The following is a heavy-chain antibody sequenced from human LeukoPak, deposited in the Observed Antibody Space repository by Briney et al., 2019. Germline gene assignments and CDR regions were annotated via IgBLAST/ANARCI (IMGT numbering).Heavy chain of an antibody. D-gene: IGHD2-21*01. CDR2: ITSSSNTI. J-gene: IGHJ3*02. CDR3: ARDSIVRGWHDGFDI. V-gene: IGHV3-48*01. CDR1: GFTFTSYA. Sequence: PGGSLRLSCAASGFTFTSYAMHWVRQAPGKGVEWVSYITSSSNTIYYADSVKGRFTISRDNAKNSLYLQMSSLRAEDTAVYYCARDSIVRGWHDGFDIWGQGTMVTVSS.